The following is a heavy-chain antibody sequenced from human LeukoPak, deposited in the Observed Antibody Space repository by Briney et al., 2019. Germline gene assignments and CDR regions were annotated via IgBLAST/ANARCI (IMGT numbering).Heavy chain of an antibody. D-gene: IGHD3-22*01. CDR2: ISGSGGST. V-gene: IGHV3-23*01. CDR3: AKVSRSGTHLDY. J-gene: IGHJ4*02. Sequence: PGGSLRLSCAASGFTFSSYAMSWVRQAPGKGLEWVSAISGSGGSTYYADSVKGRLTSSRDNSKNTLYLQMNSLRAEDTAVYYCAKVSRSGTHLDYWGQGTLVTVSS. CDR1: GFTFSSYA.